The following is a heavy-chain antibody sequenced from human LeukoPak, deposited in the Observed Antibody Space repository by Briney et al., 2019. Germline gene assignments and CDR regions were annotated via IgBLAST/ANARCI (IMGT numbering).Heavy chain of an antibody. Sequence: PGGSLRLSCAASGFTFSSYAMHWVRQAPGKGLEWVAVISYDGSNKYYADSVKGRFTISRDNSKNTLYLQMNSLRAEDTAVYYCAREVVPAASNWFDPWGQGTLVTVSS. CDR3: AREVVPAASNWFDP. CDR1: GFTFSSYA. V-gene: IGHV3-30-3*01. CDR2: ISYDGSNK. D-gene: IGHD2-2*01. J-gene: IGHJ5*02.